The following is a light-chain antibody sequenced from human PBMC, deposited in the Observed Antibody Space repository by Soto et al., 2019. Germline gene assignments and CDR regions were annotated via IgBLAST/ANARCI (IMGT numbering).Light chain of an antibody. V-gene: IGKV3-15*01. J-gene: IGKJ2*01. Sequence: TQSPCTLSLSPWERATLSCNSSQSVNSYLAWYQQKPGQSPRLLIYTASNRATGVPARFSGSGSGTQFTLTINSLQSEDFAVYNCQQYNNWPYTFRQGTKVDTK. CDR2: TAS. CDR3: QQYNNWPYT. CDR1: QSVNSY.